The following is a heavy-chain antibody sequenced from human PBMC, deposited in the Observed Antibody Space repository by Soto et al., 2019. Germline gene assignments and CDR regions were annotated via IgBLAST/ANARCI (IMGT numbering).Heavy chain of an antibody. CDR1: GYNFAGYW. D-gene: IGHD1-26*01. J-gene: IGHJ6*02. Sequence: PGESLKIYCKTSGYNFAGYWIGWVRQMPGKGLEWLGIIFPGDSDTKYSPSFQGQVIISADKSIRAAYLQWSSLKASDTAIYYCARQSGMDVWGQGTTVTLSS. CDR3: ARQSGMDV. CDR2: IFPGDSDT. V-gene: IGHV5-51*01.